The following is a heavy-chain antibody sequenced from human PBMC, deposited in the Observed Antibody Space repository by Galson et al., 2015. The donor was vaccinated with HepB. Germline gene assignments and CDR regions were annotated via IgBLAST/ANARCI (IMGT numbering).Heavy chain of an antibody. CDR2: IDWDDDK. V-gene: IGHV2-70*11. CDR3: ARVWVGAPYYYGMDV. CDR1: GFSLSTSGMC. D-gene: IGHD1-26*01. Sequence: PALVKPTQTLTLTCTFSGFSLSTSGMCVSWIRQPPGKALEWPARIDWDDDKYYSTSLKTRLTISKDTSKNQVVLTMTNMDPVDTATYYCARVWVGAPYYYGMDVWGQGTTVTVSS. J-gene: IGHJ6*02.